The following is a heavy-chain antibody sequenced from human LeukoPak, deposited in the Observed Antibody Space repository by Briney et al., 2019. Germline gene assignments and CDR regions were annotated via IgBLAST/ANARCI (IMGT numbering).Heavy chain of an antibody. CDR3: ARALGHYYYYGMDV. D-gene: IGHD7-27*01. Sequence: SETLSLTCAVYGGSFSGYYWSWIRQPPGKGPEWIGEINHSGSTNYNPSLKSRVTISVDTSKNQFSLKLSSVTAADTAVYYCARALGHYYYYGMDVWGQGTTVTVSS. V-gene: IGHV4-34*01. J-gene: IGHJ6*02. CDR1: GGSFSGYY. CDR2: INHSGST.